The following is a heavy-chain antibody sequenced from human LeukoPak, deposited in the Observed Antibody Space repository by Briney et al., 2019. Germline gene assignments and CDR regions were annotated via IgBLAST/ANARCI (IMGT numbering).Heavy chain of an antibody. CDR2: ISGSGDDT. CDR1: GFTFTTYA. D-gene: IGHD1-1*01. V-gene: IGHV3-23*01. J-gene: IGHJ4*02. Sequence: GGSLRLSCAASGFTFTTYAMTWVRQAPGKGLEWVSLISGSGDDTYYADSVRGRFTISRDNSENTLSLQLNSLRAEDTAVYYCARLSGTSGTTSRVLHYWGQGTLVTVSS. CDR3: ARLSGTSGTTSRVLHY.